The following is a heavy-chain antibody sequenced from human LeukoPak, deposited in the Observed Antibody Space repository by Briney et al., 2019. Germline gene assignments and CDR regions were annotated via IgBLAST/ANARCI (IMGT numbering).Heavy chain of an antibody. CDR2: INQDGSEK. D-gene: IGHD2/OR15-2a*01. CDR1: GLNFRSSW. CDR3: ARAFYSYFDY. V-gene: IGHV3-7*03. J-gene: IGHJ4*02. Sequence: PGGSLRLSCAASGLNFRSSWMSWIRQAPGKGLERVANINQDGSEKYHVDSVKGRFTISRDNAKNSLYLQMNSLRVEDTAVYYCARAFYSYFDYWGQGTLVVVST.